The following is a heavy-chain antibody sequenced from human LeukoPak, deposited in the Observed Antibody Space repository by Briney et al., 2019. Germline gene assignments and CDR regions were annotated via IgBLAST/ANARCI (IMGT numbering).Heavy chain of an antibody. Sequence: ASVKVSCKASGGTSSTYTITWVRQAPGQGLEWMGWISAYNGNTNYAQNLQGRVTMTTDTSTSTAYMELRSLRSDDTAVYYCARAYCGDDCSFDYWGQGTLVTVSS. CDR1: GGTSSTYT. CDR3: ARAYCGDDCSFDY. J-gene: IGHJ4*02. V-gene: IGHV1-18*01. CDR2: ISAYNGNT. D-gene: IGHD2-21*02.